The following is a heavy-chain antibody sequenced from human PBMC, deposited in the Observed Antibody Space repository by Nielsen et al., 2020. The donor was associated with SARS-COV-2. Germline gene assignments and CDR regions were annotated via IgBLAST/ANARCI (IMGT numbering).Heavy chain of an antibody. D-gene: IGHD3-22*01. J-gene: IGHJ4*02. Sequence: VRQMPGKGLEWVSIVYSGGSTVYADSVKGRFTISRDNSKNTVYLQMSDLRVEDTAVYYCARVGYYDSSGYLDYWGQGTLVTVSS. CDR2: VYSGGST. V-gene: IGHV3-53*01. CDR3: ARVGYYDSSGYLDY.